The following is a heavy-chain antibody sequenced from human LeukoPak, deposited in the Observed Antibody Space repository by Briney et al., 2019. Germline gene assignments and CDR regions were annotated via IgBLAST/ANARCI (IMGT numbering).Heavy chain of an antibody. D-gene: IGHD3-9*01. CDR2: INHSGST. CDR1: GGAFSGYY. V-gene: IGHV4-34*01. CDR3: ARDVDSATGYYAY. J-gene: IGHJ4*02. Sequence: SETLSLTCAVSGGAFSGYYWSWIRQPPGKGLEWIGEINHSGSTNYNPSLKSRVTISVDTSKNQFSLKLSSVTAADTAVYYCARDVDSATGYYAYWGQGTLVTVSS.